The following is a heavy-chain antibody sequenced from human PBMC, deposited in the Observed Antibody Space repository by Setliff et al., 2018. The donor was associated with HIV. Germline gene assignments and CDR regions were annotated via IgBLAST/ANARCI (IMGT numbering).Heavy chain of an antibody. CDR3: ARRGIAAAVDY. J-gene: IGHJ4*02. CDR2: IYYSGST. V-gene: IGHV4-59*01. Sequence: SETLSLTCTVSGGSISSYYWNWIRQPPGKGLEWIGYIYYSGSTNYNPSLKSRVTISVDTSKNQFSLKLTSVTAADTAVYYCARRGIAAAVDYWGQGTLVTVSS. CDR1: GGSISSYY. D-gene: IGHD6-13*01.